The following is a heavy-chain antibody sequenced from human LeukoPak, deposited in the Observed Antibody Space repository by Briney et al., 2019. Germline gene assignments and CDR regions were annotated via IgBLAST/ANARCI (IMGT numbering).Heavy chain of an antibody. J-gene: IGHJ4*02. V-gene: IGHV3-7*01. CDR1: GFTFSSYW. D-gene: IGHD6-19*01. Sequence: GGSLRLSCVASGFTFSSYWMTWVRQAPGKGLEWVANIKTDGSLIYYVDSVKGRFTISRDNAKNSLYLQMNSLRVEDTAVYYCARVVQWLVWDYWSQGTLVTVSS. CDR3: ARVVQWLVWDY. CDR2: IKTDGSLI.